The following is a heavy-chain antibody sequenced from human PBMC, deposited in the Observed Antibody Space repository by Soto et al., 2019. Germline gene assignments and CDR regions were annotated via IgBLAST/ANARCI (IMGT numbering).Heavy chain of an antibody. J-gene: IGHJ4*02. Sequence: GGSLRLSCAASGFTFNNYGMHWVRRAPGTGLEWVAVIWHGGTEKYYADSVKGRFTISRDNYRNTLYLQMSSLRAEDTAVYHCARDPGRDGPTDYRGQGTLVTVSS. CDR1: GFTFNNYG. D-gene: IGHD1-26*01. V-gene: IGHV3-33*01. CDR2: IWHGGTEK. CDR3: ARDPGRDGPTDY.